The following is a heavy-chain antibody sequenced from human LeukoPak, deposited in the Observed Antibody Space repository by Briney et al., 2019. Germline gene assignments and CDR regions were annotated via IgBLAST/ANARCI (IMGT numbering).Heavy chain of an antibody. D-gene: IGHD1-26*01. CDR1: GYTFTSYD. CDR3: ARGDHSGSYLIDY. J-gene: IGHJ4*02. V-gene: IGHV1-18*01. Sequence: ASVKVSCKASGYTFTSYDINWVRQATGQGLEWMAWITPYNGHTNYAQKFQGRVTMTTDTSTSTAYMELRSLRFDDTAVYYCARGDHSGSYLIDYWGQGTLVTVSS. CDR2: ITPYNGHT.